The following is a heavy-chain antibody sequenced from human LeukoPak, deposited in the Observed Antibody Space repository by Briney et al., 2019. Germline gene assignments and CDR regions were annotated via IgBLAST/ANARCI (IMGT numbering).Heavy chain of an antibody. CDR1: GFTFSSYA. D-gene: IGHD4-17*01. CDR3: ARDSMTSVTYAFDI. J-gene: IGHJ3*02. CDR2: ISYDGSNK. Sequence: PGRSLRLSCAASGFTFSSYAMHWVRQAPGKGLEWVAVISYDGSNKYYADSVKGRFTISRDNAKNSLYLQMNNLRAEDTAVYYCARDSMTSVTYAFDIWGQGTMVTVSS. V-gene: IGHV3-30-3*01.